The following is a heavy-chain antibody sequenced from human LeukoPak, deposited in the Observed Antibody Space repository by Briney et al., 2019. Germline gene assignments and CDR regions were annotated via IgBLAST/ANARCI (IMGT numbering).Heavy chain of an antibody. D-gene: IGHD1-7*01. CDR3: AKRRGLELLYYYYMDV. V-gene: IGHV1-18*01. Sequence: WASVKVSCKASGYTFTNNGISWVRQAPRQGLEWMGWISPYNGHTNSAQKFQGRVTMTTDTYTSTAYMELRNLRGDDTAVYYCAKRRGLELLYYYYMDVWGKGTTVTVSS. CDR1: GYTFTNNG. J-gene: IGHJ6*03. CDR2: ISPYNGHT.